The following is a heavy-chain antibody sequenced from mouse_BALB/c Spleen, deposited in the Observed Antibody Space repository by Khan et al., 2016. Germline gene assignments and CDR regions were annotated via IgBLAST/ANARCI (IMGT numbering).Heavy chain of an antibody. Sequence: EVELVESGGGLVKPGGSLKLSCAASGFTFSDYYMYWVRQTPEKRLEWVATISDGGSYTYYPDSVKGRFTISRDKAKNNLYLQMSSLKSEDAAMYYCASEGLRRRFAYWGQGTLVTVSA. CDR3: ASEGLRRRFAY. V-gene: IGHV5-4*02. CDR1: GFTFSDYY. CDR2: ISDGGSYT. D-gene: IGHD2-4*01. J-gene: IGHJ3*01.